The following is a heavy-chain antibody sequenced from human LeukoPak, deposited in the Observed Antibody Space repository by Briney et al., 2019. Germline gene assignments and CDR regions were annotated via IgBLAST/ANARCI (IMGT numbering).Heavy chain of an antibody. J-gene: IGHJ4*02. D-gene: IGHD6-13*01. CDR2: FDPEDGET. CDR1: GYTLTELS. CDR3: ATDISIAAAGTAFDY. V-gene: IGHV1-24*01. Sequence: GASVKVSCKVSGYTLTELSMHRVRQAPGKGLEWMGGFDPEDGETIYAQKFQGRVTMTEDTSTDTAYMELSSLRSEDTAVYYCATDISIAAAGTAFDYWGQGTLVTVSS.